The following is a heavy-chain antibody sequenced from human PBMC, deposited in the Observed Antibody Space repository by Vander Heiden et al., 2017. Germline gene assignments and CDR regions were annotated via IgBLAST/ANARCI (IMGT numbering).Heavy chain of an antibody. CDR3: ARDVLYWEANGDYYYYGMDV. V-gene: IGHV1-69*01. CDR2: IIPIFGTA. D-gene: IGHD1-26*01. J-gene: IGHJ6*02. Sequence: QVQLVQSGAEVKKPGSWVKVSCKASGGTFSSYAIRWVRQAPGQGLEWMGGIIPIFGTANYAQKFQGRVTITADESTSTAYMELSSLRSEDTAVYYCARDVLYWEANGDYYYYGMDVWGQGTTVTVSS. CDR1: GGTFSSYA.